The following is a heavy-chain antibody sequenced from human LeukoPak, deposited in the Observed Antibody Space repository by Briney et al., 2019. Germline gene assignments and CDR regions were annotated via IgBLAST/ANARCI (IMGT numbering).Heavy chain of an antibody. CDR1: GFTFGDYA. CDR2: IRSKNYGGTT. V-gene: IGHV3-49*03. CDR3: AGPVAAAGNYWYFDL. Sequence: SLRLSCTASGFTFGDYAMAWFRQAPGKGLEWVGFIRSKNYGGTTEYAASVKGRFTISRDDSKSIAYLQMNSLKTADTAMYYRAGPVAAAGNYWYFDLWGRGTLVTVSS. D-gene: IGHD6-13*01. J-gene: IGHJ2*01.